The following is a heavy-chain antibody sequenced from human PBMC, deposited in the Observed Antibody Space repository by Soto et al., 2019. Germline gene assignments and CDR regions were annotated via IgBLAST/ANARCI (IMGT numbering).Heavy chain of an antibody. J-gene: IGHJ4*02. CDR1: GFSFSNYA. CDR3: AKEAPVLQIVHVDY. CDR2: VSGSGGNT. V-gene: IGHV3-23*01. Sequence: EVQLLESGGGLVQPGGCLRLSCAASGFSFSNYAMSWVRQAPGKGLEWVSAVSGSGGNTYYADSVKGRFTVSRDNSKNTLYLQMNSLRADDTAVYYCAKEAPVLQIVHVDYWGQGTLVTVSS. D-gene: IGHD6-6*01.